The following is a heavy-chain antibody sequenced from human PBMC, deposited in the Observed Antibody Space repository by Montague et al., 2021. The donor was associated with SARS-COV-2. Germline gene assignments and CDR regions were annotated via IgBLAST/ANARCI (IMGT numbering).Heavy chain of an antibody. Sequence: SETLSLTCAVYGGSISSSSYYWGWIRQPPGKGLEWIGSIYYSGTTYYNPSLKSRVTISVDTSKNQFSLKLSSVTAADTAAYYCARHVRSLMVRGPDFDYWGQGTLVTVSS. V-gene: IGHV4-39*01. D-gene: IGHD3-10*01. CDR1: GGSISSSSYY. J-gene: IGHJ4*02. CDR3: ARHVRSLMVRGPDFDY. CDR2: IYYSGTT.